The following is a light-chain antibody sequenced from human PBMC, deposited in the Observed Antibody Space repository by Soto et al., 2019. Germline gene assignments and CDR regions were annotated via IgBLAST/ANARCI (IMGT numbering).Light chain of an antibody. CDR2: DIS. V-gene: IGKV3-11*01. Sequence: EIVLTQFPATLPLSPGERATLSCRASQSVSSYLAWYQQKPGQAPRLLIYDISNRATVIPARFIGSGSGTDFTLTISSLEPEDSAVYYCQQCNAWSRNTFGQGTKLEI. CDR1: QSVSSY. J-gene: IGKJ2*01. CDR3: QQCNAWSRNT.